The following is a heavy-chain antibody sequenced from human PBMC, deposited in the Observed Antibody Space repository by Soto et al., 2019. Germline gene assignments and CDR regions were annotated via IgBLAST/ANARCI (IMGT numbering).Heavy chain of an antibody. D-gene: IGHD6-13*01. V-gene: IGHV3-53*04. Sequence: EVQLVESGGGLVQPGGSLRLSCAASGFTVSSNYMSWVRQAPGKGLEWVSVIYSGGSTYYADSVKGRFTISRHNSKNTLYLQTNSLRAEDTAVYYCATSIAAAAMDYWGQGTLVTVSS. J-gene: IGHJ4*02. CDR1: GFTVSSNY. CDR2: IYSGGST. CDR3: ATSIAAAAMDY.